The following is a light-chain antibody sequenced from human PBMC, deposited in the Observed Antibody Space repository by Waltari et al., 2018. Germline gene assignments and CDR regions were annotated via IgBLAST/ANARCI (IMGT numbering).Light chain of an antibody. CDR3: QAWDTISAG. CDR2: QDT. J-gene: IGLJ2*01. V-gene: IGLV3-1*01. CDR1: QLGNKY. Sequence: SYELTQPPSVSVSPGQTASITCSGDQLGNKYVSWYQQKPGRSPVLIIYQDTKRPSGCPERLSGSNSGNTATLTISGTQVMDEGDYYCQAWDTISAGLGGGTKLTVL.